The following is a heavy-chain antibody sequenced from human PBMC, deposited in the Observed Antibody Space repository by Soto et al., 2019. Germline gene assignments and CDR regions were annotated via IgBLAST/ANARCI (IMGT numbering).Heavy chain of an antibody. CDR2: TYYRSKWYN. D-gene: IGHD6-19*01. CDR3: ARDGSGFHWYFDL. CDR1: GDSVSSKTAT. V-gene: IGHV6-1*01. J-gene: IGHJ2*01. Sequence: QVQLQQSGPGLVKPSQTLSLICAISGDSVSSKTATWNWIRQSPSRGLEWLGRTYYRSKWYNDYTVSLKSRVVITPDTSKSQLSLPLNSVTPDDAAVYFCARDGSGFHWYFDLWGRGTLVTVSS.